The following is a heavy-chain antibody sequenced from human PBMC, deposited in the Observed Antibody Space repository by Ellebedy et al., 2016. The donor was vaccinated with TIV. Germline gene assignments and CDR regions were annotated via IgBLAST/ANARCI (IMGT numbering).Heavy chain of an antibody. Sequence: GESLKISCAVSGFIFNNYDMHWVRQAPGKGLEWVAVISFDGSKKKYKDSVKGRFTISREYSKNILYLQMNSLTSEDTAVYYCVKDPAAAGTPPYVWGQGTLVTVSS. CDR3: VKDPAAAGTPPYV. V-gene: IGHV3-30*18. D-gene: IGHD6-13*01. J-gene: IGHJ4*02. CDR1: GFIFNNYD. CDR2: ISFDGSKK.